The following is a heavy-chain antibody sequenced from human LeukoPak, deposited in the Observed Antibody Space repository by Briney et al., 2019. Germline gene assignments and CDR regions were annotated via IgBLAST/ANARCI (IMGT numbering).Heavy chain of an antibody. D-gene: IGHD6-13*01. CDR2: ISGSGGST. J-gene: IGHJ6*03. CDR1: GFTFSSYG. CDR3: AKQQLVLGYYYYYMDV. Sequence: PGGSLRLSCAASGFTFSSYGMSWVRQAPGKGLEWVSAISGSGGSTYYADSVKGRFTISRDNSKNTLYLQMNSLRAEDTAVYYCAKQQLVLGYYYYYMDVWGKGTTVTVSS. V-gene: IGHV3-23*01.